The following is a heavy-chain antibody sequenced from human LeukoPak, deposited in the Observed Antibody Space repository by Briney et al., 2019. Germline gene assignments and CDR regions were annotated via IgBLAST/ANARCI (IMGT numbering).Heavy chain of an antibody. CDR2: INPNSGGT. Sequence: ASVKVSCKASGYTFTGYYMHWVRQAPGQGLEWMGWINPNSGGTNYAQKFQGRVTMTRGTSISTAYMELSRLRSDDTAVYYCARVDPAVRMTTVTRAYAFDIWGQGTMVTVSS. J-gene: IGHJ3*02. CDR1: GYTFTGYY. D-gene: IGHD4-17*01. V-gene: IGHV1-2*02. CDR3: ARVDPAVRMTTVTRAYAFDI.